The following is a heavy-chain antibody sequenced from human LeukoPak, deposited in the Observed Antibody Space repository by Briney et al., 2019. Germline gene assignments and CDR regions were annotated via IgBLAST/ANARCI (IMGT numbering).Heavy chain of an antibody. Sequence: GGSLRLSCAASGFTFSSYGMHWVRQAPGKGLEWVAVISYDGSNKYYADSVKGRFAISRDNSKNTLYLQMNSLRAEDTAVYYCAKDLCSSWYGRYFDYWGQGTLLTVSS. CDR1: GFTFSSYG. J-gene: IGHJ4*02. D-gene: IGHD6-13*01. CDR3: AKDLCSSWYGRYFDY. CDR2: ISYDGSNK. V-gene: IGHV3-30*18.